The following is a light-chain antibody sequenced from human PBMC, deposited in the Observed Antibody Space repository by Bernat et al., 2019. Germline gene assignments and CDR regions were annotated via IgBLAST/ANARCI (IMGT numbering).Light chain of an antibody. V-gene: IGLV2-18*02. J-gene: IGLJ3*02. CDR3: SSFTTSGTYV. CDR1: SSDVGRYNR. CDR2: EVT. Sequence: QSALTQPPSVSGSPGQSVTISCTGTSSDVGRYNRVSWYQQPPGTAPKLMIYEVTNRPSGVPNRFSGSKSGNTASLTITGLQAEDEADYYCSSFTTSGTYVFGGGTRLTVL.